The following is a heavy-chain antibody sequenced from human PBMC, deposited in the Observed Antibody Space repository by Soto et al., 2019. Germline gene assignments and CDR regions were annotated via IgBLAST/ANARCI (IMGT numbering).Heavy chain of an antibody. V-gene: IGHV3-23*01. CDR1: GFTFRYYG. D-gene: IGHD3-16*01. Sequence: EMQLLESGGGLSQPGGSLRLSCEGSGFTFRYYGMSWVRQAPGKGLEWVSVIGGGGGNIAYADSVKGRFTISRDNSNNTVFLQMNSLTAEDTAVYYCAKVGLFGAHFGHWGQGTLVTVSS. CDR3: AKVGLFGAHFGH. CDR2: IGGGGGNI. J-gene: IGHJ4*02.